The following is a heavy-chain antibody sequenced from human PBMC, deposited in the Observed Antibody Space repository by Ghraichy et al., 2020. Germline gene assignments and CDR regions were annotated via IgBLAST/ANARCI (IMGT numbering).Heavy chain of an antibody. CDR3: ARQQLVSTRYYFDY. D-gene: IGHD6-13*01. V-gene: IGHV4-39*07. J-gene: IGHJ4*02. CDR2: IYYSGST. CDR1: GGSISSSSYY. Sequence: SETLSLTCTVSGGSISSSSYYWGWIRQPPGKGLEWIGSIYYSGSTYYNPSLKSRVTISVDTSKNQFSLKLSSVTAADTAVYYCARQQLVSTRYYFDYWGQGTLVTVSS.